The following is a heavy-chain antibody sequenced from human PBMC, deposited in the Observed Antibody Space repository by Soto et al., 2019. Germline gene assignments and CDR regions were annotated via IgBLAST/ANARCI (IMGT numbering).Heavy chain of an antibody. CDR3: ARHAAYDSVWGKSDGSDY. CDR2: MYYSGAT. CDR1: GGSISSNSYY. Sequence: QLQLQESGPGLVKPSETLSLACTVSGGSISSNSYYWDWIRQPPGKGLEWIGSMYYSGATYHNPSPQRRVPISVDTSKNQFSLPLSSVTAADTAVYYCARHAAYDSVWGKSDGSDYWGQGTLVTVSS. J-gene: IGHJ4*02. V-gene: IGHV4-39*01. D-gene: IGHD3-16*01.